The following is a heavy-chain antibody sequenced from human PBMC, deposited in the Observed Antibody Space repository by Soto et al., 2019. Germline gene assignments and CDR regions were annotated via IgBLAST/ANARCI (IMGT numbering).Heavy chain of an antibody. CDR1: GGSVSGYY. D-gene: IGHD3-16*02. V-gene: IGHV4-59*02. J-gene: IGHJ6*02. CDR2: IFYRGNT. CDR3: TRHAVIPKLQYGMDV. Sequence: PSETLSLTCTVSGGSVSGYYWSWIRQTPGKGLEWIGYIFYRGNTLYNPSLQSRVTISVDTSQSRFALSLSSVTAADTAVYYCTRHAVIPKLQYGMDVWGQGASVTVSS.